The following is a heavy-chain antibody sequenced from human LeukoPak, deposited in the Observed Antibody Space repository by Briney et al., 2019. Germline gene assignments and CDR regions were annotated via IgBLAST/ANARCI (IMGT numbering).Heavy chain of an antibody. CDR1: GFTFSSYA. CDR2: ISYDGSNK. Sequence: GGSLRLSCAASGFTFSSYAMHWVRQAPGKGLEWVAVISYDGSNKYYADSVKGRFTISRDNSKDTLYLQMNSLRAEDTAVYYCAGGYCSSTSCYANGPIDYWGQGTLVTVSS. D-gene: IGHD2-2*01. CDR3: AGGYCSSTSCYANGPIDY. V-gene: IGHV3-30*04. J-gene: IGHJ4*02.